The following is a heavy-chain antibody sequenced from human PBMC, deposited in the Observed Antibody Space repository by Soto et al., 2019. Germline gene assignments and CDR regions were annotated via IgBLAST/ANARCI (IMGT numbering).Heavy chain of an antibody. D-gene: IGHD2-8*01. V-gene: IGHV5-51*01. CDR1: GYSFTIYW. CDR3: ARQGSNGAYYYYGMDV. J-gene: IGHJ6*02. Sequence: GESLKISCKGSGYSFTIYWIAWVRQMPGKGLEWMGIIYPGDSDTIYSPSFQGQVTFSVDKSTSTAYLQWSSLKASDTAMYYCARQGSNGAYYYYGMDVWGQGTTVTVSS. CDR2: IYPGDSDT.